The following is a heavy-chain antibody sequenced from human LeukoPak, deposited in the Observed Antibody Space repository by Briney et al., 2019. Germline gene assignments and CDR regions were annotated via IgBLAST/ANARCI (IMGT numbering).Heavy chain of an antibody. CDR1: GFTFSSYW. D-gene: IGHD6-25*01. Sequence: GGSLRLSCAASGFTFSSYWMNWVRQAPGKGLERVANIKQDGSEKYYMDSVKGRFTISRDNAKNSLYLQMNSLRAEDTAVYYCARALREAASFDYWGQGTLVTVSA. CDR2: IKQDGSEK. J-gene: IGHJ4*02. CDR3: ARALREAASFDY. V-gene: IGHV3-7*01.